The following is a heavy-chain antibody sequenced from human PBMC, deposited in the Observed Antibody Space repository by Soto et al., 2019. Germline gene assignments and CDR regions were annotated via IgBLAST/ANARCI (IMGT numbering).Heavy chain of an antibody. CDR3: ARWGTTGGLDV. V-gene: IGHV3-33*05. CDR1: GFTFRSYV. Sequence: QVQLVASGGGVVQPGTSLRLSCVGSGFTFRSYVIHWVRQAPGKGLEWVALTSYDGSNNFYGDSVKGRFTISRDNSRNTVELQMDSLRLEDTALYYCARWGTTGGLDVWGQGTLVSVSS. D-gene: IGHD3-16*01. CDR2: TSYDGSNN. J-gene: IGHJ4*02.